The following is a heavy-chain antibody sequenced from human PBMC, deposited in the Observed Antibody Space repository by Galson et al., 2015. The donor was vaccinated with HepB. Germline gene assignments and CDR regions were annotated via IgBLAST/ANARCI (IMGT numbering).Heavy chain of an antibody. D-gene: IGHD3-10*01. V-gene: IGHV4-4*02. J-gene: IGHJ4*02. Sequence: LSLTCAVSGGSISSSNWWSWVRQPPGKGLEWIGEIYHSGGTNYNSSLKSRVTISVDKSKNQFSLKLSSVTAADTAVYYCASWGAYGSGSLDYWGQGTLVTVSS. CDR2: IYHSGGT. CDR3: ASWGAYGSGSLDY. CDR1: GGSISSSNW.